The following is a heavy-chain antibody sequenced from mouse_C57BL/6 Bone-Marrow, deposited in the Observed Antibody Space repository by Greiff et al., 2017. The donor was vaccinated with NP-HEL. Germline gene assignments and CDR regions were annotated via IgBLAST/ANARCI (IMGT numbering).Heavy chain of an antibody. CDR1: GFTFSSYG. CDR2: ISSGGSYT. V-gene: IGHV5-6*01. J-gene: IGHJ3*01. CDR3: AREIRRFAY. Sequence: EVHLVESGGDLVKPGGSLKLSCAASGFTFSSYGMSWVRQTPDKRLEWVATISSGGSYTYYPDSVKGRFTISRDNAKNTLYLQMSSLKSEDTAIYYCAREIRRFAYWGQGTLVTVSA.